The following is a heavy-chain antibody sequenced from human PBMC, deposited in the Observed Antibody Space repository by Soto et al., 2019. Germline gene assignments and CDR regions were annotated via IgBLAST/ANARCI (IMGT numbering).Heavy chain of an antibody. CDR2: IKQDGSEK. Sequence: GGSLRLSCAASGFTFSSYWMSWVRQAPGKGLEWVANIKQDGSEKYYVDSVKGRFTISRDNAKNSLYLQMNSLRAEDTAVYYCARDAPRNYDILTGYYPLGYWGQGTLVTVSS. J-gene: IGHJ4*02. D-gene: IGHD3-9*01. CDR3: ARDAPRNYDILTGYYPLGY. V-gene: IGHV3-7*01. CDR1: GFTFSSYW.